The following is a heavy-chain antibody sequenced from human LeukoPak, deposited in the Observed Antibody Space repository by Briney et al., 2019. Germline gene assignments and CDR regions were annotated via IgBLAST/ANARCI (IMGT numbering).Heavy chain of an antibody. CDR1: GGSISSHY. D-gene: IGHD4-23*01. V-gene: IGHV4-59*11. J-gene: IGHJ4*02. CDR3: ARGGGSFGY. CDR2: IHSSGDT. Sequence: SETLSLTCTVSGGSISSHYWSWIRQPLGKRLEWIAYIHSSGDTKYNPSLQSRVTISLDTSKNELSLNLSSVTAADTAIYYCARGGGSFGYWGQGTLVTVSS.